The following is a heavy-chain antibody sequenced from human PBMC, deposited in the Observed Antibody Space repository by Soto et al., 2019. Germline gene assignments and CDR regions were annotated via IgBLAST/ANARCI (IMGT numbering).Heavy chain of an antibody. CDR1: GFPFSGYA. D-gene: IGHD4-4*01. V-gene: IGHV3-23*01. Sequence: EVQLLESGGGLVQPGGSLRLSCAASGFPFSGYAINWVRQAPGKGLEWVSIISGSGSSTNYADSVKGRFTISRDNARDTVYLHMNSLRAEDTAVYYCAKSYYSNSAHRLLFDNWGQGTLVTVSS. CDR2: ISGSGSST. J-gene: IGHJ4*02. CDR3: AKSYYSNSAHRLLFDN.